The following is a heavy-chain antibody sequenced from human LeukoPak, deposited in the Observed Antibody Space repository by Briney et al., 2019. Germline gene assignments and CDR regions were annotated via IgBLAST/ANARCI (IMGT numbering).Heavy chain of an antibody. CDR2: ISSSSSYI. V-gene: IGHV3-21*01. J-gene: IGHJ3*02. CDR1: GFTFSSYS. CDR3: ARGCSGGSCYGEVSTDDASDI. Sequence: GGSLRLSCAASGFTFSSYSMNWVRQAPGKGLEWVSSISSSSSYIYYADSVKGRFTISRDNAKNSLYLQMNSLRAEDTAVYYCARGCSGGSCYGEVSTDDASDIWGQGTMVTVSS. D-gene: IGHD2-15*01.